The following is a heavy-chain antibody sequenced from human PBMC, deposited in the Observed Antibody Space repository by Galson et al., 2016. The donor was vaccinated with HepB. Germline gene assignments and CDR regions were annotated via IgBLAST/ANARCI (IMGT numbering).Heavy chain of an antibody. J-gene: IGHJ5*02. Sequence: TLSLTCTVSGGSISTYYWNWIRQPPGKGLEWIGYIYYSGSTNYSPSLKSRVTLSVDTSKNQFSLKLTSVTAADTAVYYCARDSAGSFDLWGQGTLVTVSS. D-gene: IGHD3-10*01. CDR3: ARDSAGSFDL. CDR1: GGSISTYY. CDR2: IYYSGST. V-gene: IGHV4-59*01.